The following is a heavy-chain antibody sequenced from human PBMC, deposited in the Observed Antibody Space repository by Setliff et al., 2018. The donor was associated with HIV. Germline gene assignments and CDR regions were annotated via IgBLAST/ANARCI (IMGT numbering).Heavy chain of an antibody. J-gene: IGHJ6*02. D-gene: IGHD1-1*01. V-gene: IGHV5-51*01. CDR1: AYSFTTFW. CDR3: ARQTVHTTHSLDFGSPTRDYYYGMDV. CDR2: IYPGDSDT. Sequence: GESLKISCKGSAYSFTTFWIAWVRQMPGKGLEWMGIIYPGDSDTTYSPSFQGQVTISVDKSISTAYLQWSSLKAKNSAMYYCARQTVHTTHSLDFGSPTRDYYYGMDVWGQGTTVTVSS.